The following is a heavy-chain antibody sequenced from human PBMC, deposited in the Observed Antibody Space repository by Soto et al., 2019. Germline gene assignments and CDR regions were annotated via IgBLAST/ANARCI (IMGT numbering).Heavy chain of an antibody. J-gene: IGHJ4*02. CDR2: IYPGDSDT. Sequence: PGESLKISCKGSGYSFTSYWIGWVRQMPGKGLEWMGIIYPGDSDTRYSPSFQGQVTISADKSISTAYLQWSSLKASDTAMYYCARHWTRSRNSNYVLDYWGQGTLVTVSS. CDR3: ARHWTRSRNSNYVLDY. V-gene: IGHV5-51*01. D-gene: IGHD4-4*01. CDR1: GYSFTSYW.